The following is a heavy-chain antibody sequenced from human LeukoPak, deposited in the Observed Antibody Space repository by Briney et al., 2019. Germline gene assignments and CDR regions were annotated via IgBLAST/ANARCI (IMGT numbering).Heavy chain of an antibody. D-gene: IGHD3-9*01. J-gene: IGHJ4*02. CDR1: GFTFSSYS. Sequence: GSLRLSCAASGFTFSSYSMNWVRQAPGKGLEWVSSISSSSSYIYYADSVKGRFTISRDNAKNSLYLQMNSLRAEDTAVYYCARARGYYNAGNDYWGQGTLVTVSS. CDR3: ARARGYYNAGNDY. V-gene: IGHV3-21*01. CDR2: ISSSSSYI.